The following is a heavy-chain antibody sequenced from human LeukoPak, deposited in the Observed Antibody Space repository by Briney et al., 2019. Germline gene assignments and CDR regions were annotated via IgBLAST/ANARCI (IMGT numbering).Heavy chain of an antibody. V-gene: IGHV1-24*01. CDR2: FDPEDGET. D-gene: IGHD6-19*01. CDR1: GYTLTVLS. J-gene: IGHJ3*02. Sequence: ASVKVSCKVSGYTLTVLSMHWVRQAPGKGLEWMGGFDPEDGETIYAQKFQGRVTMTEDTSTDTAYMELSSLRSEDTAVYYCATVGGIAVAAAFDIWGQGTMVTVSS. CDR3: ATVGGIAVAAAFDI.